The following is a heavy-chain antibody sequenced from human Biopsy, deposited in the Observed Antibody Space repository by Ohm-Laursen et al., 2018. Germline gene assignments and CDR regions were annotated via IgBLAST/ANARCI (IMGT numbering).Heavy chain of an antibody. CDR3: ARDTRWSPYSMDV. D-gene: IGHD4-23*01. CDR2: IGGGGTI. Sequence: SLRLSCAASGFSFSDYHMRRIRQAPGRGLEWVSYIGGGGTIYYGDSMKGRVTISRDNAKNSLYLQMHSLRAEDTAVYYCARDTRWSPYSMDVWGQGTTVTVSS. V-gene: IGHV3-11*01. J-gene: IGHJ6*02. CDR1: GFSFSDYH.